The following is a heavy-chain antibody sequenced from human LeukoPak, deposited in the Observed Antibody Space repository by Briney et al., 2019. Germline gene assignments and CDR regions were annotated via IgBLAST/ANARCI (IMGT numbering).Heavy chain of an antibody. D-gene: IGHD3-10*01. Sequence: SETLSLTCTVSGVSISSSNSYWGWIRQPPGKGLEWIGSIYYSGNTYYNASLKSQVSISIDTSKNQFSLRLTSVTAADTAVYYCARGLGMVRGPGDYWGQGTLVTVSS. V-gene: IGHV4-39*01. J-gene: IGHJ4*02. CDR2: IYYSGNT. CDR1: GVSISSSNSY. CDR3: ARGLGMVRGPGDY.